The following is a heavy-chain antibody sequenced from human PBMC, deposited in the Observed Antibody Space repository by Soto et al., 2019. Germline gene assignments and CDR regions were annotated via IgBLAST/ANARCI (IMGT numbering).Heavy chain of an antibody. CDR1: GYTFTNYD. Sequence: QVQLVQSGTEVKKPGASVKVSCKASGYTFTNYDINWVRQATGQGLEWMGWMNPNSGNTGYSQKFQDRVTMTRNTSISTAYMELRSLRSEDTALYYCARSAGVRSVFPAVWGQGTTVTVSS. CDR2: MNPNSGNT. V-gene: IGHV1-8*01. CDR3: ARSAGVRSVFPAV. D-gene: IGHD2-21*01. J-gene: IGHJ6*02.